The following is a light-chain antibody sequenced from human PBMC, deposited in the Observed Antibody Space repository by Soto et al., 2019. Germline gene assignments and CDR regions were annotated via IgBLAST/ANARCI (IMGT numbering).Light chain of an antibody. J-gene: IGKJ4*01. CDR2: GAS. CDR1: QSVSSSY. V-gene: IGKV3-20*01. Sequence: EIVLTQSPGTLSLSPGERATLSCRASQSVSSSYLACYQQKPGQAPRLLIYGASSRATGIPGRFSGSGSGTDYTLTISRLEPEDFAVYYCHQYGSSPLTFGGGTKVEIK. CDR3: HQYGSSPLT.